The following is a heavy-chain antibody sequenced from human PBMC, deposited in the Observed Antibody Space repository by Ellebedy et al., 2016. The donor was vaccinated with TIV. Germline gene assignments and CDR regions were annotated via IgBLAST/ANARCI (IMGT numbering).Heavy chain of an antibody. Sequence: GGSLRLSCAAYGFTFSTYAMSWVRQAPGKGLEWVSSISGSGAATYYADSVKGRFTISRDNSKNTVYLQMNSLRADDTAMYYCTKGLRIAAPNWFDSWGQGTLVTVSS. J-gene: IGHJ5*01. V-gene: IGHV3-23*01. CDR2: ISGSGAAT. CDR1: GFTFSTYA. D-gene: IGHD6-13*01. CDR3: TKGLRIAAPNWFDS.